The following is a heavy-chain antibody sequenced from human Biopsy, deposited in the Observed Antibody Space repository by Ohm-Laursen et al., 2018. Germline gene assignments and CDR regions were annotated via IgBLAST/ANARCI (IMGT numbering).Heavy chain of an antibody. CDR2: LYWDDYK. D-gene: IGHD6-13*01. Sequence: TQTLTLLCSFSGFSHSARGMCVSWIRQAPGKALEWLERLYWDDYKDYSASLQSKLSISKDTSNDQVVLTVNNVDPADTATYYCARTPILIVSAGLVYRHRRHLQGMDVWGQGIAVTVS. CDR1: GFSHSARGMC. V-gene: IGHV2-70*11. J-gene: IGHJ6*02. CDR3: ARTPILIVSAGLVYRHRRHLQGMDV.